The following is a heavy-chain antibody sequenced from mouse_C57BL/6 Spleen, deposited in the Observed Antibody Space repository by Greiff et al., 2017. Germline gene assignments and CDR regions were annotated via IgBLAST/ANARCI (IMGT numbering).Heavy chain of an antibody. CDR2: ISSGSSTI. J-gene: IGHJ1*03. D-gene: IGHD1-1*01. V-gene: IGHV5-17*01. CDR3: ARSGSSYWYFDV. Sequence: EVQLVESGGGLVKPGGSLKLSCAASGFTFSDYGLHWVRQAPEKGLVWVAYISSGSSTIYYADPVKGRFTISRDNAKNTLFLQMTSLRSEDTAMYYWARSGSSYWYFDVWGTGTTVTVSS. CDR1: GFTFSDYG.